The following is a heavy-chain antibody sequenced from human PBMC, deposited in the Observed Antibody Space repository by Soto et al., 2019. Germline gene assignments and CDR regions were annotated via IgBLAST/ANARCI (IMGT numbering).Heavy chain of an antibody. V-gene: IGHV1-69*01. CDR1: GGTFGNFT. Sequence: QVQLVQSGAELKKPGSSVKVSCKASGGTFGNFTISWVRQAPGQGLEWMGGIIPLFQTANHALKFQGRVKITADESTSTAYMELNSLRSEDTAVYYCARWSHWNPLYYSGMDVWGQGTTVIVSS. D-gene: IGHD1-1*01. CDR2: IIPLFQTA. CDR3: ARWSHWNPLYYSGMDV. J-gene: IGHJ6*02.